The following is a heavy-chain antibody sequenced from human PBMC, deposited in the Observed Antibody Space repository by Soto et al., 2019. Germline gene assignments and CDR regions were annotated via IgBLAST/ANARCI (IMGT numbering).Heavy chain of an antibody. Sequence: PGGSLRLSCAASGFIFSNHAMSWVRQVPGKGLEWVAGISAGGNLIYYADSVRGRFTMSRDNSENMLYLQMNSLRAEDTAVYFCAKRQGIGAAAKNFDFWGQGARVTVSS. CDR1: GFIFSNHA. V-gene: IGHV3-23*01. J-gene: IGHJ4*02. D-gene: IGHD6-13*01. CDR2: ISAGGNLI. CDR3: AKRQGIGAAAKNFDF.